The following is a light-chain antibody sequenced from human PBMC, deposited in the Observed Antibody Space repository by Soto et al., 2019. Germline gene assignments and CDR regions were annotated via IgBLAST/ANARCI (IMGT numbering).Light chain of an antibody. CDR2: GAS. J-gene: IGKJ1*01. CDR1: QSVTSTY. V-gene: IGKV3-20*01. CDR3: QQYAYPPWT. Sequence: DTVLTQSPGTLSLSPGERATLSCRASQSVTSTYLARYQHRPGQAPRLLLYGASTRATGIPDRFSGSWSGTDFTLTISRPEPEDFAVYYCQQYAYPPWTFGHGSKVEIK.